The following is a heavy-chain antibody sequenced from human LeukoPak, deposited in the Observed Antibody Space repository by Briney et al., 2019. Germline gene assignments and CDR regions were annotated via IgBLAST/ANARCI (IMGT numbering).Heavy chain of an antibody. CDR3: AGSSEYRSSWYFDY. CDR1: GYTFTGYY. J-gene: IGHJ4*02. Sequence: ASVKVSCKASGYTFTGYYMHWVRQAPGQGLEWMGWINPNSGGTNYAQKFQGRVTMTRDTSISTAYMELSRLRSDDTAVYYCAGSSEYRSSWYFDYWGQGTLVTVSS. CDR2: INPNSGGT. D-gene: IGHD6-13*01. V-gene: IGHV1-2*02.